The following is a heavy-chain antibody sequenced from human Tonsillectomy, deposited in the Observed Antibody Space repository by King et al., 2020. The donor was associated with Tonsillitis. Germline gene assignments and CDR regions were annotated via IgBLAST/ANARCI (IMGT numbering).Heavy chain of an antibody. CDR3: ASGDWYFDL. CDR2: PPPPSGNT. CDR1: GYHFPISH. J-gene: IGHJ2*01. Sequence: PLLQSGASFHKHGSSFKVSFPPSGYHFPISHINLFRPATGKFLYVLFCPPPPSGNTGYAQKFQGRVTMTRNTSISTAYMELSSLRSEDTAVYYCASGDWYFDLWGRGTLVTVSS. V-gene: IGHV1-8*01.